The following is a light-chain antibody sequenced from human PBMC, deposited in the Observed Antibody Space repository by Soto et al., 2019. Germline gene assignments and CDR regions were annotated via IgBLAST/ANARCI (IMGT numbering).Light chain of an antibody. CDR2: TDN. J-gene: IGLJ2*01. CDR3: AAWDDSLKGPV. CDR1: SSNIGSHT. V-gene: IGLV1-44*01. Sequence: QSVLTQPPSASGTPGQGVTISCSGRSSNIGSHTVNWYQQLPGTAPKLVLYTDNQRPSGVPDRFSGSKSGTSASLAISGLQSEDEADNYCAAWDDSLKGPVFGGVTKLTVL.